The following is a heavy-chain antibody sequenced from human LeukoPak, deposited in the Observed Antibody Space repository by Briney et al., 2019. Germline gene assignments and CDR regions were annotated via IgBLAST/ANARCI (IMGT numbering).Heavy chain of an antibody. CDR2: INPSSGST. J-gene: IGHJ4*02. D-gene: IGHD7-27*01. Sequence: GASVKVSCKASGYIFTSYYTQWVRQAPGQGLEWMGIINPSSGSTSYAQKFQDRVKMTRDTSRSTVYMELSSLRSEDTAVYYCARRAGDHYYFDYWGQGTLVTVSS. V-gene: IGHV1-46*01. CDR1: GYIFTSYY. CDR3: ARRAGDHYYFDY.